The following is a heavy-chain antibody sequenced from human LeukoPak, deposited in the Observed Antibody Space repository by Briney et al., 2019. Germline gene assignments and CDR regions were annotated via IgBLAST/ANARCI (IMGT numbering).Heavy chain of an antibody. CDR3: ATDVTRYYGMDV. CDR2: IWYDGSNK. V-gene: IGHV3-33*01. J-gene: IGHJ6*02. Sequence: PGGSLRLSCAASGFTFSSYGMHWVRQAPGKGLEWVAVIWYDGSNKYYADSVKGRFTVSRDNSKNTLYLQMNSLRAEDTAVYYCATDVTRYYGMDVWGQGTTVTVPS. CDR1: GFTFSSYG.